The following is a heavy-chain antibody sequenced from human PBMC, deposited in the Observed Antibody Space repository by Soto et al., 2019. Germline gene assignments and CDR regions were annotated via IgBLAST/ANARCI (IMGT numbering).Heavy chain of an antibody. Sequence: SETLSLTWSVSGGFFSYFYCSWIRQPPGKGLEWIGFIYYSGSTNYNPSLKSRVTISTDMSQNQFVLKLSSVTDAYAGVDHGARSGCVNGMDVWGQGTTVTVSS. J-gene: IGHJ6*02. CDR3: ARSGCVNGMDV. V-gene: IGHV4-59*01. CDR1: GGFFSYFY. D-gene: IGHD3-9*01. CDR2: IYYSGST.